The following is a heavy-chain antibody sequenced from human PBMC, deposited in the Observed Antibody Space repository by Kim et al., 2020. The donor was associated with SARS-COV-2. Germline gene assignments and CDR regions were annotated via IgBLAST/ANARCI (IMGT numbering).Heavy chain of an antibody. Sequence: GGSLRLSCAASGFTFSSYGMHWVRQAPGKGLEWVAVISYDGSNKYYADSVKGRFTISRDNSKNTLYLQMNSLRAEDTAVYYCAKDVSPLYYFDYWGQGTLVTVSS. J-gene: IGHJ4*02. D-gene: IGHD2-8*01. V-gene: IGHV3-30*18. CDR1: GFTFSSYG. CDR3: AKDVSPLYYFDY. CDR2: ISYDGSNK.